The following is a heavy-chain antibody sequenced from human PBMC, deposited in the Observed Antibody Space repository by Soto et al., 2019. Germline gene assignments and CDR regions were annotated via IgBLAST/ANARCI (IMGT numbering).Heavy chain of an antibody. Sequence: LILSCAASGFTFSSYAMHWVRQAPGKGLEWVAVISYDGSNKYYADSVKGRFTISRDNSKNTLYPQMNSLRAEDTAVYYCARAHCSSTSCYNLYYYYGMDVWGQGTTVTVSS. CDR3: ARAHCSSTSCYNLYYYYGMDV. J-gene: IGHJ6*02. D-gene: IGHD2-2*02. CDR1: GFTFSSYA. CDR2: ISYDGSNK. V-gene: IGHV3-30-3*01.